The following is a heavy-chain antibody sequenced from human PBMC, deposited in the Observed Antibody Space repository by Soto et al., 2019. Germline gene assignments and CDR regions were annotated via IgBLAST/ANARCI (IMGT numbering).Heavy chain of an antibody. CDR3: ACYGDYGEGFDY. CDR1: GGSISSSSYY. V-gene: IGHV4-39*01. CDR2: IYYSGST. Sequence: PSETLSLTCSVSGGSISSSSYYWGWIRQPPGKGLEWIGSIYYSGSTYYNPSLKSRVTISVDTSKNQFSLKLSSVTAADTAVYYCACYGDYGEGFDYWGQGTLVTVSS. J-gene: IGHJ4*02. D-gene: IGHD4-17*01.